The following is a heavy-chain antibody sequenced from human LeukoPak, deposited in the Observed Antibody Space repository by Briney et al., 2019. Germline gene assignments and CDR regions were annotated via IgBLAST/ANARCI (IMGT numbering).Heavy chain of an antibody. CDR1: GFTFSSYA. J-gene: IGHJ4*02. Sequence: GGSLRLSCAASGFTFSSYAMHWVRQAPGKGLEYVSAISSNGGSTYYANSVKGRFTISRDNSKNTLYLQMGSLRAEDMAVYYRARGLTFDYWGQGTLVTVSS. V-gene: IGHV3-64*01. CDR3: ARGLTFDY. CDR2: ISSNGGST.